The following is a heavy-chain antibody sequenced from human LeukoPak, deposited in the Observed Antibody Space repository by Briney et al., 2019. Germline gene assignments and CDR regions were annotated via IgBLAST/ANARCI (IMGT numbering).Heavy chain of an antibody. CDR1: GFTDSSNY. CDR2: ISGSGGRI. J-gene: IGHJ4*02. Sequence: GGSLRLSYAASGFTDSSNYMSWVREAPGEGLEWVSGISGSGGRIFYADSVKGRFTISRDNSKNTLYLEVNSLRAEDRAVYYCAKDDHASVRSTWYYFDYWGQGTLVTVSS. D-gene: IGHD3-10*01. CDR3: AKDDHASVRSTWYYFDY. V-gene: IGHV3-23*01.